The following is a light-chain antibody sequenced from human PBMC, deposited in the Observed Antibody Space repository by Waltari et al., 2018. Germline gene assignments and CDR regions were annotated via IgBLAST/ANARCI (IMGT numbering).Light chain of an antibody. CDR2: NDN. CDR1: NPNIGRNF. Sequence: QSVLTQPPSVSGTPGQSVTISCSGSNPNIGRNFLNCYQQLPGKAPKLLIYNDNQGPSGVPDRFSASKSGTSAALAITGLQSEDEADYYCAVWDDSLGGVFGGGTKLTVL. CDR3: AVWDDSLGGV. V-gene: IGLV1-44*01. J-gene: IGLJ3*02.